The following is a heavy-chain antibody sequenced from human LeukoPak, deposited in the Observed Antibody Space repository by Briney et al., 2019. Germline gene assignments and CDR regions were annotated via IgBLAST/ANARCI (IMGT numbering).Heavy chain of an antibody. D-gene: IGHD6-19*01. Sequence: TGGSLRLSCAASGFTFGNYAMSWVRQAPGKGLEWVSAITGSGDRTYYADSVKGRFTISRDNSKNTLYLQMNSLRAEDTAVYYCPIWVARMSGWLKFAYWGQGTLVIVSS. CDR3: PIWVARMSGWLKFAY. V-gene: IGHV3-23*01. CDR2: ITGSGDRT. CDR1: GFTFGNYA. J-gene: IGHJ4*02.